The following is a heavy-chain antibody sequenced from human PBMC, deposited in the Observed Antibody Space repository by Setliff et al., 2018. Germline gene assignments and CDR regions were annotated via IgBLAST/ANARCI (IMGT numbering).Heavy chain of an antibody. Sequence: ASVKVSCKASGYTFTDFGINWVRQAPGQGLEWMGWISPYTGNIYSAQRFQGRVTLTTETSTGTASMELRSLRSEDTAIYYCAISTLSICTGGNCPNAFDVWGQGTVVTVSS. CDR2: ISPYTGNI. CDR3: AISTLSICTGGNCPNAFDV. D-gene: IGHD2-8*02. V-gene: IGHV1-18*01. J-gene: IGHJ3*01. CDR1: GYTFTDFG.